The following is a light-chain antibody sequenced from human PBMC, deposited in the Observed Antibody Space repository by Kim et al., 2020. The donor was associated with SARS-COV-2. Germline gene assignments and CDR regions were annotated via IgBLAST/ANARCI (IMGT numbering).Light chain of an antibody. CDR3: QQYSSYS. J-gene: IGKJ1*01. V-gene: IGKV1-5*03. Sequence: RSATVGDRDTITCRTSQSISNWLAWYQQKPGKAPKLLIYKASNLESGVPSRFSGSGSGTEFTLTISSLQPDDFATYYCQQYSSYSFGQGTKVDSK. CDR2: KAS. CDR1: QSISNW.